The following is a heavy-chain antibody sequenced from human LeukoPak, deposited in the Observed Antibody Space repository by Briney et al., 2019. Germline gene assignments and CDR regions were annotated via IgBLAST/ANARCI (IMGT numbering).Heavy chain of an antibody. CDR2: ISGSGGSA. CDR3: ASCSGRPGVGRMDV. V-gene: IGHV3-23*01. Sequence: GGSLRLSCAAPGFTFSSYAMSWVRQAPGKGLEWVSAISGSGGSAYYADSVKGRFTISRDNSKNTLYLQMNSLRAEDTAVYYCASCSGRPGVGRMDVWGQGTTVTVSS. J-gene: IGHJ6*02. D-gene: IGHD6-19*01. CDR1: GFTFSSYA.